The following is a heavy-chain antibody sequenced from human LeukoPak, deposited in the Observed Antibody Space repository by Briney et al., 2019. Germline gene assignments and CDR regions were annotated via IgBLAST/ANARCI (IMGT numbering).Heavy chain of an antibody. CDR1: GDSLSASSFS. Sequence: SQTLSLTCDISGDSLSASSFSWHWLRQSPSRGLEWLGSTYYASKWYSDYAVSVRGRITVNPDTSKNQFSLQLNSVTPEDTAVYFCARGYTYAFAYWGQGTLVTVSS. CDR3: ARGYTYAFAY. J-gene: IGHJ4*02. D-gene: IGHD5-18*01. CDR2: TYYASKWYS. V-gene: IGHV6-1*01.